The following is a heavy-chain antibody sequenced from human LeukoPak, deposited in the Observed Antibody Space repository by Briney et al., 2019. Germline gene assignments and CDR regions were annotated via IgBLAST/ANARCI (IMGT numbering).Heavy chain of an antibody. V-gene: IGHV1-46*01. CDR3: AGGHPYYYGSGTPYYMDV. Sequence: ASVKVSCKASGYTFSNYNIHWVRQAPGQGLEWMGIVNPSGDSTNYAQNFQGRVTMTGDTSTSTVYMELSSLRSEDTAVYYCAGGHPYYYGSGTPYYMDVWGKGTTVTVSS. J-gene: IGHJ6*03. CDR2: VNPSGDST. D-gene: IGHD3-10*01. CDR1: GYTFSNYN.